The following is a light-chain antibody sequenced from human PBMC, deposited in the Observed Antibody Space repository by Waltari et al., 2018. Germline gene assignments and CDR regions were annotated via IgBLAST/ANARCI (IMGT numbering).Light chain of an antibody. CDR3: GTWDSSLTANV. J-gene: IGLJ6*01. Sequence: QSVLTQPPSVSAAPGQKVTISCSGSSSNIGDNSVSWYQQLPGTAPKLLLYDNNKRPSGIPDRFSGSKSGPSATLGITGLQTGDEADYYCGTWDSSLTANVFGSGTKVTVL. CDR2: DNN. CDR1: SSNIGDNS. V-gene: IGLV1-51*01.